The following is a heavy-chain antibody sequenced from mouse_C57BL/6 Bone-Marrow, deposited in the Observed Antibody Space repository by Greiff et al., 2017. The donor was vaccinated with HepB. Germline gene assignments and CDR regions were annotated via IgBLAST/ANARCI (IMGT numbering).Heavy chain of an antibody. V-gene: IGHV1-18*01. D-gene: IGHD1-1*01. J-gene: IGHJ1*03. Sequence: EVQVVESGPELVKPGASVKIPCKASGYTFTDYNMDWVKQSHGKSLEWIGDINPNNGGTIYNQKFKGKATLTVDKSSSTAYMELRSLTSEDTAVYYCAREDYYARYWYFDVWGTGTTVTVSS. CDR1: GYTFTDYN. CDR2: INPNNGGT. CDR3: AREDYYARYWYFDV.